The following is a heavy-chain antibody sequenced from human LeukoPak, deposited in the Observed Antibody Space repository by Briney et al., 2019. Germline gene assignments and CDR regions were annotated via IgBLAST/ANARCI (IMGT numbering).Heavy chain of an antibody. D-gene: IGHD3-10*01. J-gene: IGHJ3*02. CDR1: GDSISSIFW. CDR2: ICHTGST. V-gene: IGHV4-4*02. Sequence: SETLSLTCTVSGDSISSIFWWIWVRQPPGKGLEWIGEICHTGSTNYNPSLKSRVTMSVDKSKNQFSLNLNSVTAADTAIYYCAKDTGGRGRLDAFDIWGQGTMVTVSS. CDR3: AKDTGGRGRLDAFDI.